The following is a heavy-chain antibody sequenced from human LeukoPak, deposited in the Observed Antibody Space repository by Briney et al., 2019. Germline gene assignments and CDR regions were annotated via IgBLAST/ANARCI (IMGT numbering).Heavy chain of an antibody. V-gene: IGHV4-34*01. CDR3: ARHDGTAFDI. CDR2: IYYSGST. CDR1: GGSFSGYY. J-gene: IGHJ3*02. Sequence: PSETLSLTCAVYGGSFSGYYWSWIRQPPGKGLEWIGSIYYSGSTYYNPSLKSRVTISVDTSKNQFSLKLSSVTAADTAVYYCARHDGTAFDIWGQGTMVTVSS.